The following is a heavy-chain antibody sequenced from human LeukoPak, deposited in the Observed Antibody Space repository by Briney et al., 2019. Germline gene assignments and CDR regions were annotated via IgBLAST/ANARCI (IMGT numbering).Heavy chain of an antibody. Sequence: GESLKISFAASGFTFSSYWMHWVRQAPGKGLVWVSRIHGDGSVAYYADSVKGRFTISRDNAKNTLFLQMNSLRAEDTAVYYCAREGLGYSYGYWGQGTLVTVSS. V-gene: IGHV3-74*01. CDR2: IHGDGSVA. CDR3: AREGLGYSYGY. J-gene: IGHJ4*02. D-gene: IGHD5-18*01. CDR1: GFTFSSYW.